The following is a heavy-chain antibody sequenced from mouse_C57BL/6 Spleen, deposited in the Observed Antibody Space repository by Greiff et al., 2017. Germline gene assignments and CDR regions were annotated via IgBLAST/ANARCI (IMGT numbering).Heavy chain of an antibody. V-gene: IGHV1-82*01. CDR2: IYPGDGDT. Sequence: VQLQQSGPELVKPGASVKISCTASGFAFSSSWMNWVKQRPGKGLEWIGRIYPGDGDTNYNGKFKGKATLTADKSSSTAYMQLSILTSGDSAVYSCASPCYYGSPYDEDMDYWGQGTTVTVSS. CDR1: GFAFSSSW. D-gene: IGHD1-1*01. J-gene: IGHJ4*01. CDR3: ASPCYYGSPYDEDMDY.